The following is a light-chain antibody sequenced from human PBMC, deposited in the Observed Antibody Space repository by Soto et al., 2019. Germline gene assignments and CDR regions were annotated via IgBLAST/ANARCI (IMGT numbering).Light chain of an antibody. J-gene: IGKJ5*01. CDR3: QQYNNWPPIT. CDR1: QSVSSN. CDR2: GAS. V-gene: IGKV3-15*01. Sequence: EIVMTQSPATLSVSPGERATLSCMASQSVSSNLAWYQQKPGQAPRLLIYGASTRATGIPARFSGSGSGTEFTLTISSLQSADFAIYYCQQYNNWPPITFGQGTRLEIK.